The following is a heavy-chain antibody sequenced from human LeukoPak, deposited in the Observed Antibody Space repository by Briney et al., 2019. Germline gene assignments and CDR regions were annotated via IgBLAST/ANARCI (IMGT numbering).Heavy chain of an antibody. D-gene: IGHD5-18*01. V-gene: IGHV4-31*03. CDR3: ARGSWLQLWSGFDS. CDR2: IYYSGST. J-gene: IGHJ4*02. Sequence: PSQTLSLTCTVSGGSISSGGYYWSWIRQHPGKGLDWIGYIYYSGSTYYNPSPKSRVTISVDTANNQFSLKLSFVTAADTAVYYRARGSWLQLWSGFDSWGQGTLVTVSS. CDR1: GGSISSGGYY.